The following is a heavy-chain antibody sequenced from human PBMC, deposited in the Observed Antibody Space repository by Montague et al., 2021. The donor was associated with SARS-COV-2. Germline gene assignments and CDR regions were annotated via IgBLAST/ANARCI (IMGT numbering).Heavy chain of an antibody. D-gene: IGHD4-11*01. V-gene: IGHV4-31*03. CDR1: GGSISSGGYY. CDR3: ARVNTVRVYWFDP. Sequence: TLSLTCTVSGGSISSGGYYWSWIRQHPGKGLEWIGYIYYSGSTYYNPSLKSRVTISVDTSKSQFSLKLSSVTAVDTAVYYCARVNTVRVYWFDPWGQGTLVTVSS. J-gene: IGHJ5*02. CDR2: IYYSGST.